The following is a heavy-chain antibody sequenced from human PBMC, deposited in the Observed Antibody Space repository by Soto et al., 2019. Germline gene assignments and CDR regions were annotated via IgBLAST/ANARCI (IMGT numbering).Heavy chain of an antibody. Sequence: QVQLVESGGGVVQPGRSLRLSCAASGFTFSSFVMHWVRQAPGKGLEWLAVISSDVVNYYYAESVKGRFTISRDNSKNTLYRQMNSLRNEDTAVYYCARGGAWTPEGLGYWGQGTLVTVSS. J-gene: IGHJ4*02. CDR3: ARGGAWTPEGLGY. V-gene: IGHV3-30-3*01. CDR1: GFTFSSFV. CDR2: ISSDVVNY. D-gene: IGHD2-15*01.